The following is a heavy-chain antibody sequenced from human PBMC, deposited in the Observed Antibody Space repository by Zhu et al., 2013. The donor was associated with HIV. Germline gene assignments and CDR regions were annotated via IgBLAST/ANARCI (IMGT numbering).Heavy chain of an antibody. CDR1: GFTFSGSA. Sequence: EVQLVESGGGLVQPGGSLKLSCAASGFTFSGSAMHWVRQASGKGLEWVGRIRSKANSYATAYAASVKGRFTISRDNSKNTLYLQMNSLRAEDTAVYYCAKRGGSHFDYWGQGTLVTVSS. J-gene: IGHJ4*02. CDR3: AKRGGSHFDY. V-gene: IGHV3-73*02. D-gene: IGHD1-26*01. CDR2: IRSKANSYAT.